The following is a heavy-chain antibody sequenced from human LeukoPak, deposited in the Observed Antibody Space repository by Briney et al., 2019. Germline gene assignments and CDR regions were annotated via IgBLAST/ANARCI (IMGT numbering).Heavy chain of an antibody. J-gene: IGHJ5*02. CDR1: GGSISSYY. Sequence: SETLSLTCTVSGGSISSYYWSWIRQPPGKGLEWIGYIYYSGSTNYNPSLKSRVTISVDTSKNQFSLKLSSVTAADTAVYYCARDQYSGSYFWFDPWGQGTLVTVSS. V-gene: IGHV4-59*01. CDR3: ARDQYSGSYFWFDP. D-gene: IGHD1-26*01. CDR2: IYYSGST.